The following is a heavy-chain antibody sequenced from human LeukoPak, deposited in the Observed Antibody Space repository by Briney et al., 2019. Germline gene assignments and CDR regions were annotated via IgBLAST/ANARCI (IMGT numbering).Heavy chain of an antibody. CDR1: GGSITNGGYY. J-gene: IGHJ4*02. CDR2: IYTTGNT. D-gene: IGHD1-26*01. V-gene: IGHV4-61*02. Sequence: RASETLSLTCTVSGGSITNGGYYWSRIRQPAGKGLEWIGRIYTTGNTNYNPSLKSRVTISLDTSKNQFSLKLSSVSAEDTALYYCARERLGGSYYRPVDYWGQGTLVTVSS. CDR3: ARERLGGSYYRPVDY.